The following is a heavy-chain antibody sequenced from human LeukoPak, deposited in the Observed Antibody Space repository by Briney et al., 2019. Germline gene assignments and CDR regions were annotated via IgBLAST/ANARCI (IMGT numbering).Heavy chain of an antibody. D-gene: IGHD3-9*01. CDR1: GYTFTSYG. Sequence: ASVKVSCKASGYTFTSYGFSWVRQAPGQGLEWMGWISAYNGNTNYAQKLQGRVTMTTDTSTSTAYMELRSLRSDDTAVYYCARDQGPYDILTGYYNHLDYWGQGTLVTVSS. CDR3: ARDQGPYDILTGYYNHLDY. J-gene: IGHJ4*02. CDR2: ISAYNGNT. V-gene: IGHV1-18*04.